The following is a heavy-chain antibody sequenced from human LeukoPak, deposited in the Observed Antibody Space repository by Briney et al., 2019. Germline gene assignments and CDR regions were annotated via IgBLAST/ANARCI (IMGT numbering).Heavy chain of an antibody. Sequence: GGSLRLSCAASGFTFSSYAMHWVRQAPGKGLEYISAISSNGCSTYYANSVKGRFTISRDNCKNTLYLQMGSLRAEDMAVYYCARAHPGVYSGCYYDPIDYWGQGTLVTVSS. CDR3: ARAHPGVYSGCYYDPIDY. CDR1: GFTFSSYA. J-gene: IGHJ4*02. CDR2: ISSNGCST. V-gene: IGHV3-64*01. D-gene: IGHD3-22*01.